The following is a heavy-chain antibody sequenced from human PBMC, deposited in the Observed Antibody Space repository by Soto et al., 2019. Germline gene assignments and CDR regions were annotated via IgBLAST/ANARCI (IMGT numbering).Heavy chain of an antibody. D-gene: IGHD1-1*01. CDR2: ISAPNGNT. CDR3: ARGRYGNY. CDR1: GYIFTTYV. V-gene: IGHV1-18*01. Sequence: QVHLVQSGAEVKKPGASVKVSCKGSGYIFTTYVITWVRQAPGQVLEWMGWISAPNGNTNSAQKLQGRVTVTRDTSTSQAYMELRNLRSDDTAVYYCARGRYGNYWGQGDLVTVSS. J-gene: IGHJ4*02.